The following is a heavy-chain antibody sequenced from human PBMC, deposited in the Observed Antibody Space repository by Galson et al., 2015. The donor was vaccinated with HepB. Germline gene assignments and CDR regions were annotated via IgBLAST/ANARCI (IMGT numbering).Heavy chain of an antibody. Sequence: SLRLSCAASGFTFSDYYMSWIRQAPGKGLEWVSYISSSGSTIYYADSVKGRFTISRDNAKNSLYLQMNSLRAEDTAVYYCARGAMYGFWSGSSPLEYFQHWVPGTLVPVSS. V-gene: IGHV3-11*01. J-gene: IGHJ1*01. CDR1: GFTFSDYY. D-gene: IGHD3-3*01. CDR2: ISSSGSTI. CDR3: ARGAMYGFWSGSSPLEYFQH.